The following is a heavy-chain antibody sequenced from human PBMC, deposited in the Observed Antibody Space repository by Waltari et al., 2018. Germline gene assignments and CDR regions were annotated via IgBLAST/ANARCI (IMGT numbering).Heavy chain of an antibody. D-gene: IGHD3-22*01. J-gene: IGHJ5*02. Sequence: QVQLVQSGAEVKKPGASVKVSCKASGYTFTNFGINWVRQDPEQGLEWMGWVSPHYGDADCEVKLVGRDTITTDAATKTHYLELRNLRADDTAVYYGARGGGARTVVALTSDPWGQGTVVTVAS. V-gene: IGHV1-18*01. CDR2: VSPHYGDA. CDR3: ARGGGARTVVALTSDP. CDR1: GYTFTNFG.